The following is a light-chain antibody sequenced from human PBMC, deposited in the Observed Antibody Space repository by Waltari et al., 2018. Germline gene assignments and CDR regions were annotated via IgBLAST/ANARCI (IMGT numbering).Light chain of an antibody. CDR2: DAS. V-gene: IGKV3-11*01. CDR1: QSVSRY. J-gene: IGKJ3*01. Sequence: EIVLTQSPATLSLSPGERATLSCRASQSVSRYLAWYQQKPGQAPRLLIYDASHRATGIPARFSGSGAGTDFTLTISSLEPEDFAVYYCQRRGHWPPGATFGPGTRVDIK. CDR3: QRRGHWPPGAT.